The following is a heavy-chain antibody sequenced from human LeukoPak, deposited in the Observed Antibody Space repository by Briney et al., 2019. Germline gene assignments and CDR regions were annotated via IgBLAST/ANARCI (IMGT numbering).Heavy chain of an antibody. CDR1: GYTFTHYA. J-gene: IGHJ4*02. CDR3: ARDRHYYATSGSFDY. Sequence: SVKVSCKASGYTFTHYAISWVRQAPGQGLEWMGRIIPIFGTANYAQKFQGRVTITTDESTSTAYMELSSLRSEDTAVYYCARDRHYYATSGSFDYWGQGTLVTVSS. V-gene: IGHV1-69*05. D-gene: IGHD3-10*01. CDR2: IIPIFGTA.